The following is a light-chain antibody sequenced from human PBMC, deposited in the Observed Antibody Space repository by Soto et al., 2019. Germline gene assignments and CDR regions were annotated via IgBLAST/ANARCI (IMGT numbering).Light chain of an antibody. J-gene: IGKJ2*01. CDR3: QQYGSFPYT. Sequence: EIVLTQSPGTLSLSPGESATLSCRASQSVGNNFLAWYQQKPGQAPRLLIYGASSRATGIPDRFSGSGSGTDFTLTISSLEPEDFAVYYCQQYGSFPYTFGQGTKLEIK. CDR2: GAS. V-gene: IGKV3-20*01. CDR1: QSVGNNF.